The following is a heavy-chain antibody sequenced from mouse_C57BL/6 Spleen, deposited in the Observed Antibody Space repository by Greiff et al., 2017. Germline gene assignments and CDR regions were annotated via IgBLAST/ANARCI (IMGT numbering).Heavy chain of an antibody. CDR1: GFTFSDYG. D-gene: IGHD2-5*01. CDR2: ISSGSSTI. CDR3: ARSYYSNYVGFAY. J-gene: IGHJ3*01. V-gene: IGHV5-17*01. Sequence: DVQLQESGGGLVKPGGSLKLSCAASGFTFSDYGMHWVRQAPEKGLEWVAYISSGSSTIYYADTVKGRFTISRDNAKNTLFLQMTSLRSEDTAMYYCARSYYSNYVGFAYWGQGTLVTVSA.